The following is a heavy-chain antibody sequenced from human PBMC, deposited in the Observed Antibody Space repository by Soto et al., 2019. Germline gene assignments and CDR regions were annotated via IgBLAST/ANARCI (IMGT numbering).Heavy chain of an antibody. CDR1: GYTFTSYD. V-gene: IGHV1-8*01. D-gene: IGHD6-13*01. CDR3: ARGYYRGGSSWYRVDP. Sequence: QVQLVQSGAEVKKPGASVKVSCKASGYTFTSYDINWVRQATGQGLEWMGWMNPNSGNTGYAQKFQGRVTMTRNTSISTAYMELSSLRSEDTAVYYCARGYYRGGSSWYRVDPWGQRTLVTVSS. J-gene: IGHJ5*02. CDR2: MNPNSGNT.